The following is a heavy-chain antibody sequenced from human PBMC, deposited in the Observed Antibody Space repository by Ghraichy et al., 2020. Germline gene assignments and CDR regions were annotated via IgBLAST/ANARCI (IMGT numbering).Heavy chain of an antibody. CDR3: ARDDRRGLVDY. J-gene: IGHJ4*02. V-gene: IGHV3-21*01. Sequence: GESLNISCAASGFTFSSYSMNWVRQAPGKGLEWVSSISSSSSYIYYADSVKGRFTISRDNAKNSLYLQMNSLRAEDTAVYYCARDDRRGLVDYWGQGTLVTVSS. CDR1: GFTFSSYS. D-gene: IGHD3-22*01. CDR2: ISSSSSYI.